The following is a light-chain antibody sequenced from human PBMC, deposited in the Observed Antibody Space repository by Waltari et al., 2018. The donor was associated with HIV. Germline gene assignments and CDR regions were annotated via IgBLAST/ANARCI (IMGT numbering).Light chain of an antibody. CDR1: SSNIGRDP. Sequence: QSVLTQPPSASGTPGQRFTISCSGGSSNIGRDPVNWYQHLPGTAPKLLIYNNNRRPSGVPERFSGSKSGTSASLAISGLQSEDEADYYCESWDGSMNGWVFGGGTKLTVL. CDR3: ESWDGSMNGWV. J-gene: IGLJ3*02. CDR2: NNN. V-gene: IGLV1-44*01.